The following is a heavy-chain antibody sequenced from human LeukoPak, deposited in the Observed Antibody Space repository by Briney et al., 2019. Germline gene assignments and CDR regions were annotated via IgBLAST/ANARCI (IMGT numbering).Heavy chain of an antibody. D-gene: IGHD4-17*01. J-gene: IGHJ4*02. CDR3: AKGTVTTKVPPYYFDY. CDR1: GFTFSTYW. V-gene: IGHV3-23*01. Sequence: GGSLRLSCEGSGFTFSTYWMSWVRQAPGKGLEWVSAISGSGGSTYYADSVKGRFTISRDNSKNTLYLQMNSLRAEDTAVYYCAKGTVTTKVPPYYFDYWGQGTLVTVSS. CDR2: ISGSGGST.